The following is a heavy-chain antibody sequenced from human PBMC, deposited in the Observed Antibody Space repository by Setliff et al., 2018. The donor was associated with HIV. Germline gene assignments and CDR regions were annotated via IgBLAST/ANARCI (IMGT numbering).Heavy chain of an antibody. CDR3: ATSVEVPWNYYMDV. V-gene: IGHV4-59*08. J-gene: IGHJ6*03. CDR1: GGSISSYY. D-gene: IGHD2-2*01. CDR2: IYYSGST. Sequence: PSETLSLTCTVSGGSISSYYRSWIRQPPGKGLEWIGYIYYSGSTYYNPSLKSRVTISVDTSKNQFSLKLSSVTTSDTAVYYCATSVEVPWNYYMDVWGKGTTVTVSS.